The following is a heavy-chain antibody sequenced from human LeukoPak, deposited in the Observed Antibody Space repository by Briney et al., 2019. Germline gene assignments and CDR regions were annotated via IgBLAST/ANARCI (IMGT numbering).Heavy chain of an antibody. Sequence: SETLSLTCTVSDYSISSGYYWGWIRQPPGKRLEWIGSIYHSGSTYYNPSLKSRVTISVDTSKNQFSLKVSSVTAADTAVYYCARPYDILTGYYVYWGQGTLVTVSS. J-gene: IGHJ4*02. D-gene: IGHD3-9*01. CDR3: ARPYDILTGYYVY. CDR1: DYSISSGYY. CDR2: IYHSGST. V-gene: IGHV4-38-2*02.